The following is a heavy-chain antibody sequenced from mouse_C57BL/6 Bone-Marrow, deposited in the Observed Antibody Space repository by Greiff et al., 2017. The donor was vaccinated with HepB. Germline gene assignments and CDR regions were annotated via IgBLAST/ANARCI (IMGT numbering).Heavy chain of an antibody. CDR3: ARGSNFDY. CDR1: GYTFTSYG. CDR2: IYPRSGNT. Sequence: QVQLQQSGAELARPGASVKLSCKASGYTFTSYGISWVKQRTGQGLEWIGEIYPRSGNTYYNEKFKGKATLTADKSSSTAYMELRSLTSEDSAVYFCARGSNFDYWGQGTLVTVSA. J-gene: IGHJ3*01. D-gene: IGHD2-5*01. V-gene: IGHV1-81*01.